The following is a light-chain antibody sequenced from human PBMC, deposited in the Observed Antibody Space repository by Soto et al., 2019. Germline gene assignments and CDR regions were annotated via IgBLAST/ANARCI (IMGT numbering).Light chain of an antibody. CDR3: CSYAGTYTLV. Sequence: QSALTQPRSVSGSPGQSVTISCTGTSSDVGGYNYVSWYQQHPGNAPKLMIYDVSKRPSGVPDRSSGSKSANTASLTISGLQAEDEADYYCCSYAGTYTLVFGGGTKLTVL. CDR1: SSDVGGYNY. J-gene: IGLJ2*01. V-gene: IGLV2-11*01. CDR2: DVS.